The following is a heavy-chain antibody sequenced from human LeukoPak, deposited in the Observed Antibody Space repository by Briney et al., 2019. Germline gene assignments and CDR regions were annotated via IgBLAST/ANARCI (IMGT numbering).Heavy chain of an antibody. Sequence: SETLSLTCTVSGGSISSYYWSWIRQPPGKGLEWIGYIYYSGSTNYNPSLKSRVTISVDTSKNQFSLKLSSVTAADTAVYYCARSESANCSGGSCYPYYFDYWGQGALVTVSS. CDR1: GGSISSYY. J-gene: IGHJ4*02. D-gene: IGHD2-15*01. V-gene: IGHV4-59*08. CDR3: ARSESANCSGGSCYPYYFDY. CDR2: IYYSGST.